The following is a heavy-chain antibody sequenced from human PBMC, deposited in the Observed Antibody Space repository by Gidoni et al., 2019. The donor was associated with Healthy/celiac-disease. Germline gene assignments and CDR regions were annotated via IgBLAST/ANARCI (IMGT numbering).Heavy chain of an antibody. CDR1: GFTFSSYG. Sequence: QVQLVESGGGVVQRGRSLRLYCAASGFTFSSYGMHWVRQAPGKGVGVVAVISYDGSNKYYADSVKGRFTISRDNSKNTLYLQMNSLRAEDTAVYYCAKLTGTTSPGSDYWGQGTLVTVSS. CDR3: AKLTGTTSPGSDY. V-gene: IGHV3-30*18. J-gene: IGHJ4*02. CDR2: ISYDGSNK. D-gene: IGHD1-20*01.